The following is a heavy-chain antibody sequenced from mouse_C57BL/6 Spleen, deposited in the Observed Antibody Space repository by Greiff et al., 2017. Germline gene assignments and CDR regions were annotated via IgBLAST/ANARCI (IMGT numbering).Heavy chain of an antibody. Sequence: VKLQQPGAELVMPGASVKLSCKASGYTFTSYWMHWVKQRPGQGLEWIGEIDPSDSYTNYNQKFKGKSTLTVDKSSSTAYMQLSSLTSEDSAVYYCARSNYGSSLAWFAYWGQGTLVTVSA. CDR3: ARSNYGSSLAWFAY. CDR2: IDPSDSYT. D-gene: IGHD1-1*01. CDR1: GYTFTSYW. J-gene: IGHJ3*01. V-gene: IGHV1-69*01.